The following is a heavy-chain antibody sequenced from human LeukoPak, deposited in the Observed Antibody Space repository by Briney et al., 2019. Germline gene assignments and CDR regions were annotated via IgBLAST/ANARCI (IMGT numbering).Heavy chain of an antibody. Sequence: PSETLSLTCTVSGGSISGGSYYCGWIRQPPGKGLEWIASIYYSGSTYYNPSLKSRVTISVDTSKNQFSLTLSSVTAADTAVYYCARLSTTVTTADYWGQGTLVTVSS. D-gene: IGHD4-17*01. CDR1: GGSISGGSYY. CDR3: ARLSTTVTTADY. J-gene: IGHJ4*02. CDR2: IYYSGST. V-gene: IGHV4-39*01.